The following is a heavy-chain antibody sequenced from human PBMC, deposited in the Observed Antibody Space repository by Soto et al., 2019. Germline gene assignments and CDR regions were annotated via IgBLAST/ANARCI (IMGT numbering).Heavy chain of an antibody. V-gene: IGHV3-30-3*01. CDR2: ISYDGSKK. J-gene: IGHJ4*02. CDR1: GFTFSSFA. D-gene: IGHD3-22*01. Sequence: QVQLVESGGGVVQPGRSLRLSCAASGFTFSSFAMHWVRPAPGKGLEWVALISYDGSKKYYADSVKSRFTISRENSKNTLYMQTNSLRAEDTDVYYCTRDLYYDSSGLDYWGQGTLVTVSS. CDR3: TRDLYYDSSGLDY.